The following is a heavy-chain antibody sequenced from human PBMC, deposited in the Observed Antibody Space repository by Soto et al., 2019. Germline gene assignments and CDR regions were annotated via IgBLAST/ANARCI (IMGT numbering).Heavy chain of an antibody. V-gene: IGHV3-21*01. CDR1: GFTFISYG. Sequence: EVQLVESGGGLVKLGGSLRLPFAASGFTFISYGMTWARQAPGKEREWVSSISSRTNYMYYADSVKGRFTISRDDAKNSLYLQMNSLRAEDTAVYYCARMGSVTTFSWSDYYYGMDVWGQGTTVTVSS. D-gene: IGHD4-17*01. J-gene: IGHJ6*02. CDR2: ISSRTNYM. CDR3: ARMGSVTTFSWSDYYYGMDV.